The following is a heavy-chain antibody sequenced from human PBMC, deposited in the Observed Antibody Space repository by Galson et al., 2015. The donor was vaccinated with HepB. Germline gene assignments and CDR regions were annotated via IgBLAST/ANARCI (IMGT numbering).Heavy chain of an antibody. J-gene: IGHJ6*02. Sequence: SLRLSCAASGFTFTSYAMSWVRQAPGKGLEWVSGISGADFTTYYADSVKGRFTVSRDNSKNTVYLQMNSLRAEDTAVYYCARDQAYNRDGDYYYYGMDVWGQGTTVTVS. D-gene: IGHD1-1*01. CDR3: ARDQAYNRDGDYYYYGMDV. CDR1: GFTFTSYA. V-gene: IGHV3-23*01. CDR2: ISGADFTT.